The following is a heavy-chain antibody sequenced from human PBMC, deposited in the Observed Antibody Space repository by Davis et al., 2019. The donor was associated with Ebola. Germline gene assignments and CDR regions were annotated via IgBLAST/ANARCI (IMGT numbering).Heavy chain of an antibody. CDR1: GFTFSRYA. Sequence: PGGSLRLSCAASGFTFSRYAMHWVRQAPGKGLEWVAAIAYDQSTKYYADSVKGRFTISRDDSKNMVFLQMDSLRVEDTAVYYCARDDGDTVEDGWFDPWGQGTLVTVS. CDR3: ARDDGDTVEDGWFDP. J-gene: IGHJ5*02. V-gene: IGHV3-30*14. CDR2: IAYDQSTK. D-gene: IGHD4-17*01.